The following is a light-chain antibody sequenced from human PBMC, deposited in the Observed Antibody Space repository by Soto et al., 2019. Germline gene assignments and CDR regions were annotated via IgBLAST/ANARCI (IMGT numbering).Light chain of an antibody. Sequence: QSVLAKPPSGSGSPGQSITISCTCTSSDVGGYNSVSWYRQDPGKAPKLMIYDVTNRPSGVSNRFSGSKSGNTASLTISGLQAEDEADYYCSSFTSSITYVFGTGTKVTVL. J-gene: IGLJ1*01. CDR2: DVT. V-gene: IGLV2-14*01. CDR3: SSFTSSITYV. CDR1: SSDVGGYNS.